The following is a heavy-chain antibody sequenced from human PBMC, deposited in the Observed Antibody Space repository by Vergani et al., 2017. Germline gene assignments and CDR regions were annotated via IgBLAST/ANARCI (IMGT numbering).Heavy chain of an antibody. J-gene: IGHJ4*02. V-gene: IGHV4-59*12. D-gene: IGHD6-6*01. CDR1: GGSISSYY. CDR3: ARGNKQLVSPGLLFDY. Sequence: QVQLQQWGAGLVKPSETLSLTCTVSGGSISSYYWSWIRQPPGKGLEWIGYIYYSGSTNYNPSLKSRVTISVDTSKNQFSLKLSSVTAADTAVYYCARGNKQLVSPGLLFDYWGQGTLVTVSA. CDR2: IYYSGST.